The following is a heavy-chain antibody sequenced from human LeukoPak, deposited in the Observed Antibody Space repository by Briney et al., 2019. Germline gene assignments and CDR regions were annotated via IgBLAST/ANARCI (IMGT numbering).Heavy chain of an antibody. CDR1: GFTFSSYA. Sequence: GGSLRLSCAASGFTFSSYAMSWVRQAPGKGLEWVSAISGSGGSTYYADSVKGRFTISRDNSKNTLYLQINSLRAEDTAVYYCAKGASPYYYDSSGYLWDYWGQGTLVTVSS. V-gene: IGHV3-23*01. J-gene: IGHJ4*02. D-gene: IGHD3-22*01. CDR3: AKGASPYYYDSSGYLWDY. CDR2: ISGSGGST.